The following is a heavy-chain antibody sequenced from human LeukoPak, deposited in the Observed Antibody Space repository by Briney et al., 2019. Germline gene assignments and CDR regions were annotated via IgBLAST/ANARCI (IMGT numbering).Heavy chain of an antibody. Sequence: GASVKVSCTASGYTFITYAIHWVRQAPGQRLEWMGWINAGNGNTKYSQKFQGSITITRNTSASAVYMEVRSLRSEDTVVYYCARRPHYDIFTGYYYFDYWGQGTLVTVSS. CDR1: GYTFITYA. V-gene: IGHV1-3*01. CDR2: INAGNGNT. J-gene: IGHJ4*02. CDR3: ARRPHYDIFTGYYYFDY. D-gene: IGHD3-9*01.